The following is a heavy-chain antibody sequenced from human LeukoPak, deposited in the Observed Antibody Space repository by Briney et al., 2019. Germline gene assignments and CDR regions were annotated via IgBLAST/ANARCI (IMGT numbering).Heavy chain of an antibody. CDR2: MNPNSGNT. D-gene: IGHD3-9*01. CDR1: GYTFTSYD. V-gene: IGHV1-8*01. CDR3: AKAGLRYFDWPTHPFFDY. J-gene: IGHJ4*02. Sequence: ASVKVSCKASGYTFTSYDINWVRQATGRGLEWMGWMNPNSGNTGYAQKFQGRVTMTRNTSISTAYMELNSLRSEDTAVYYCAKAGLRYFDWPTHPFFDYWGQGTLVTVSS.